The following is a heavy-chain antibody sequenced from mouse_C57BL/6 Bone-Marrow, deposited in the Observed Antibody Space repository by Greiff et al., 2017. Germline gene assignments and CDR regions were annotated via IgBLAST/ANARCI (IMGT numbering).Heavy chain of an antibody. J-gene: IGHJ1*03. CDR2: ISSGGDYI. Sequence: EVHLVESGEGLVKPGGSLKLSCAASGFTFSSYAMSWVRQTPEKRLEWVAYISSGGDYIYYADTVKGRFTIARDNARNSLYLQMSSLKSEDTAMYYCARWWVPQALYFDVWGTGTTVTVSS. V-gene: IGHV5S21*01. D-gene: IGHD1-1*02. CDR1: GFTFSSYA. CDR3: ARWWVPQALYFDV.